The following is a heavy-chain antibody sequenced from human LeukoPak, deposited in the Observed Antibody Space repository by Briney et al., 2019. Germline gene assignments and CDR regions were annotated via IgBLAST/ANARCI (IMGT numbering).Heavy chain of an antibody. D-gene: IGHD3-10*01. Sequence: PSETLSLTCTVSGGSVSSGSYYWSWIRQPPGKGLEWIGYIYYSGSTNYNPSLKSRVTISVDTSKNQFSLKLSSVTAADTAVYYCARRPSRYGSGSYYRYWGQGTLVTVSS. CDR2: IYYSGST. CDR3: ARRPSRYGSGSYYRY. V-gene: IGHV4-61*01. J-gene: IGHJ4*02. CDR1: GGSVSSGSYY.